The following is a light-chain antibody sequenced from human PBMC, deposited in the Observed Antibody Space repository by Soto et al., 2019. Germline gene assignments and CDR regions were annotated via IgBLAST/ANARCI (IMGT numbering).Light chain of an antibody. Sequence: DIQMTQSPSTLPASVGDTVTITCRASQSISNWLAWYQQKPGKAPTLLIYDVSRLESGVPSRFSGSGSGTEFTLTINGLQPDDFATYYCQQYNSYLYTFGQGTKVDIK. CDR3: QQYNSYLYT. CDR2: DVS. V-gene: IGKV1-5*01. J-gene: IGKJ2*01. CDR1: QSISNW.